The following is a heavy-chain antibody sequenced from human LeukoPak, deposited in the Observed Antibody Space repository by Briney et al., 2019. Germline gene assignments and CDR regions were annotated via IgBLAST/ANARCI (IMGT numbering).Heavy chain of an antibody. CDR3: ARPQEGFLEWLLWGELDY. D-gene: IGHD3-3*01. CDR1: GFTFSSYA. Sequence: GGSLRLSCAASGFTFSSYAMHWVRQAPGKGLEWVAVISYDGSNKYYADSVKGRFTISRDNSKNTLYLQMNSLRAEDTAVYYCARPQEGFLEWLLWGELDYWGQGTLVTVSS. J-gene: IGHJ4*02. V-gene: IGHV3-30*04. CDR2: ISYDGSNK.